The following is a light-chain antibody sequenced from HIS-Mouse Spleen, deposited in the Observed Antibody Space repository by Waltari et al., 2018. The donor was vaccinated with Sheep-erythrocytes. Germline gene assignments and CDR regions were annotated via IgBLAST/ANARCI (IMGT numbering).Light chain of an antibody. CDR3: CSYAGSYNHV. Sequence: QSALTQPRSVSGSPGQSVTISCTGTSSDVGGYNYVSWYQQHPGKAPKLMIYAVSKRPSGVPDRFSGSKSGTTASLTISGLQAEDEADYYCCSYAGSYNHVFATGTKVTVL. J-gene: IGLJ1*01. V-gene: IGLV2-11*01. CDR2: AVS. CDR1: SSDVGGYNY.